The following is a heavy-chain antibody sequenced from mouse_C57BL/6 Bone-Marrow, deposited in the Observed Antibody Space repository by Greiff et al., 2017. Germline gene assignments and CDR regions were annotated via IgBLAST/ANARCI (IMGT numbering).Heavy chain of an antibody. V-gene: IGHV1-4*01. CDR2: INPSSGYT. CDR1: GYTFPSYT. D-gene: IGHD1-1*01. Sequence: VQLQQSGAELARPGASVKMSCKASGYTFPSYTMHWVKQRPGQGLEWIGYINPSSGYTKYNQKFKDKATLTADKSSSTAYMQLSSLTSEDSAVYYCARIYYYGHWYFDVWGTGTTVTVSS. CDR3: ARIYYYGHWYFDV. J-gene: IGHJ1*03.